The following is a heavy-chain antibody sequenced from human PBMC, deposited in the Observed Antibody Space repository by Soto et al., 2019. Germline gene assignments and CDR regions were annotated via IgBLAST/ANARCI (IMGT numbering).Heavy chain of an antibody. Sequence: QVQLQESGPGLVKPSGTLSLTCAVSGGSISSSNCWSWVRQPPGKGLEWIGEIYHSGRTNFNRALKSRVTISVDKSKNQFSLKLNSVTAADTAVYYCARVSGSYYYGMDVWGQGTTVTVSS. J-gene: IGHJ6*02. CDR1: GGSISSSNC. CDR3: ARVSGSYYYGMDV. CDR2: IYHSGRT. V-gene: IGHV4-4*02.